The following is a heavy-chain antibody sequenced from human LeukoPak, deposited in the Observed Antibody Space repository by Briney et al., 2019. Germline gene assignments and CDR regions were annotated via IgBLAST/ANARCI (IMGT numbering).Heavy chain of an antibody. J-gene: IGHJ3*02. CDR1: GGTFSSYA. V-gene: IGHV1-69*01. Sequence: GASVKVSCKASGGTFSSYAISWVRQAPGQGLEWMGGIIPIFGTANYAQKFQGRVTITADESTSTAYMELSSLRSEDTAVYYCARAIAAAGDAFDIWGQGTMVTVSS. CDR2: IIPIFGTA. CDR3: ARAIAAAGDAFDI. D-gene: IGHD6-13*01.